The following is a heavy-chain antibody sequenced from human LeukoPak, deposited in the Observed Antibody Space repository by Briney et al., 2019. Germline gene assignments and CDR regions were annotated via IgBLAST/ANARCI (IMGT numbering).Heavy chain of an antibody. CDR1: GYTFTSYG. V-gene: IGHV1-18*04. D-gene: IGHD6-19*01. CDR2: ISAYNGNT. Sequence: ASVKVSCKASGYTFTSYGISWVRQAPGQGLEWMGWISAYNGNTNYAQRLQGRVTMTTDTSTSTAYMELRSLRSDDTAVYYCARDRQQWLESPFGYWGQGTLVTVSS. CDR3: ARDRQQWLESPFGY. J-gene: IGHJ4*02.